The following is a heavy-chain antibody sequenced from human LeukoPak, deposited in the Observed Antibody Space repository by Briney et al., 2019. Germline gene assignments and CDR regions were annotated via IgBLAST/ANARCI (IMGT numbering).Heavy chain of an antibody. CDR2: ISYDGSDK. D-gene: IGHD6-19*01. CDR3: AKEGNSGWYGDY. Sequence: GGSLRLSCAASGFTFSSYGMHWVRQAPGKGLEWVAIISYDGSDKYYADSVKGRFTISGDNSENTLYLQMNSLRAEDTAVYYCAKEGNSGWYGDYWGQGTLVTVSS. V-gene: IGHV3-30*18. CDR1: GFTFSSYG. J-gene: IGHJ4*02.